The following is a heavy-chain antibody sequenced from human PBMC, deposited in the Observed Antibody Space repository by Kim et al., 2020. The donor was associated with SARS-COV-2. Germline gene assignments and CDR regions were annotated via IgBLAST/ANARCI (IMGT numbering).Heavy chain of an antibody. J-gene: IGHJ4*02. Sequence: RSYIYYADSVKGRFTISSDNAKNSLSLQMNSLRAEDTAVYYCARRRSSDYWGQGTLVTVSS. CDR2: RSYI. D-gene: IGHD6-6*01. CDR3: ARRRSSDY. V-gene: IGHV3-21*01.